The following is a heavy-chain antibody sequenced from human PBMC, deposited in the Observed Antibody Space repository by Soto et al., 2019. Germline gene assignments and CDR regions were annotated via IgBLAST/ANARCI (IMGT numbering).Heavy chain of an antibody. CDR1: GFTFSDYY. Sequence: GGSLRLSCAASGFTFSDYYMSWIRQAPGKGLEWVSYISSSSSYTNYADSVKGRFTISRDNAKNSLYLQMNSLRAEDTAVYYCARRQGIGTTGQDHPYGMDVWGQGTTVTVSS. D-gene: IGHD1-7*01. J-gene: IGHJ6*02. CDR2: ISSSSSYT. CDR3: ARRQGIGTTGQDHPYGMDV. V-gene: IGHV3-11*06.